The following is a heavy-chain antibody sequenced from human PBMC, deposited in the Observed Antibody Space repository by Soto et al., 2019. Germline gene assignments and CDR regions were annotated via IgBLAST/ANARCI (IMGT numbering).Heavy chain of an antibody. Sequence: GGSLRLSCAASGFTFSDHYMDWVRQAPGKGLEWVGRTRNKANSYTTEYAASVKGRFTISRDDSKNSLYLQMNSLKTEDTAVYYCARGIAAVYYYYYMDVWGKGTTVTVSS. CDR1: GFTFSDHY. J-gene: IGHJ6*03. V-gene: IGHV3-72*01. CDR2: TRNKANSYTT. CDR3: ARGIAAVYYYYYMDV. D-gene: IGHD6-13*01.